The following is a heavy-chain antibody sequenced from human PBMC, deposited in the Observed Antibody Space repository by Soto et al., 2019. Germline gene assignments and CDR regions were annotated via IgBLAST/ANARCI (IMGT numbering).Heavy chain of an antibody. J-gene: IGHJ2*01. CDR1: GYTFTGYY. V-gene: IGHV1-2*04. D-gene: IGHD6-6*01. CDR3: ARVGQLVYRSYWYFDL. Sequence: ASVKVSCKASGYTFTGYYMHWVRQAPGQGLEWMGWINPNSGGTNYAQKFQGWVTMTRDTSISTAYMELSRLRSDDTAVYYCARVGQLVYRSYWYFDLWGRGTLVTVSS. CDR2: INPNSGGT.